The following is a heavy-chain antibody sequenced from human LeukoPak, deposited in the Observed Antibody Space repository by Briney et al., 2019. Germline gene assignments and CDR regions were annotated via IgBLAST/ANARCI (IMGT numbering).Heavy chain of an antibody. CDR3: ARDLSGIAVAGTEDYFDY. V-gene: IGHV3-7*01. D-gene: IGHD6-19*01. CDR2: IKQDGSEK. Sequence: GGSLRLSCAASGFTFSSYWMSWVRQAPGKGLEWVANIKQDGSEKYYVDSVKGRFTISRDNAKNSLYLQMNSLRAEDTAVYYCARDLSGIAVAGTEDYFDYWGQGTLVTVSS. CDR1: GFTFSSYW. J-gene: IGHJ4*02.